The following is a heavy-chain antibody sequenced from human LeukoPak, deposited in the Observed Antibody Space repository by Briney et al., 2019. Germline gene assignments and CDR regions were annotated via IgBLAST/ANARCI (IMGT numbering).Heavy chain of an antibody. Sequence: SETLSLTCTVSGGSISSYYWSWIRQPPGKGLEWIGYIYYSGSTNYNPSLKSRVTLSVDTSKNQFSLKLSSVTAADTAVYYCARHKGRWEHTDYWGQGTLVTVSS. V-gene: IGHV4-59*08. J-gene: IGHJ4*02. CDR3: ARHKGRWEHTDY. CDR1: GGSISSYY. D-gene: IGHD1-26*01. CDR2: IYYSGST.